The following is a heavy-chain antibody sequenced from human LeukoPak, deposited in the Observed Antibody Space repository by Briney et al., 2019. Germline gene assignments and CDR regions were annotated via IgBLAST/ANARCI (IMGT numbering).Heavy chain of an antibody. CDR3: ARGQPITYYYGSGSYPLFDY. CDR1: GGSFNGYY. Sequence: SETLSLTCAVYGGSFNGYYWSWIRQPPGKGLEWIGEINHSGSTNYNPSLKSRVTISVDTSKNQFSLKLSSVTAADTAVYYCARGQPITYYYGSGSYPLFDYWGQGTLVTVSS. J-gene: IGHJ4*02. V-gene: IGHV4-34*01. D-gene: IGHD3-10*01. CDR2: INHSGST.